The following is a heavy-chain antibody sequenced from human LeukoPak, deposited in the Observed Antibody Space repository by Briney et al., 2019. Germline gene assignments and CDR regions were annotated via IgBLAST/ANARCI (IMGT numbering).Heavy chain of an antibody. CDR1: GGSIRSSYYY. V-gene: IGHV4-39*01. CDR3: ARRGYDSSGYYYAY. CDR2: IYDSGST. Sequence: SETLSLTCTVSGGSIRSSYYYWGWIRQPPGKGLEWIGSIYDSGSTYYNPSLKSRVTISVDTSKNQFSLKLSSVTAADTAVYYRARRGYDSSGYYYAYWGQGTLVTVSS. J-gene: IGHJ4*02. D-gene: IGHD3-22*01.